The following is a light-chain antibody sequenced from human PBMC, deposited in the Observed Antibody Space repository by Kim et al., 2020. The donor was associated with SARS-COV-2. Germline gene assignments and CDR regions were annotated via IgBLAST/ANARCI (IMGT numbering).Light chain of an antibody. CDR2: RNN. V-gene: IGLV1-47*01. CDR1: SSNIESNY. Sequence: ELTQPPSASGTPGQRVTISCSGSSSNIESNYVYWYQQLPGTAPKLLIYRNNQRPSGVPDRCSGSKSGTSASLAISGLRSGDEADYYCAAWDDSLSGWVFGGGTQLTVL. J-gene: IGLJ3*02. CDR3: AAWDDSLSGWV.